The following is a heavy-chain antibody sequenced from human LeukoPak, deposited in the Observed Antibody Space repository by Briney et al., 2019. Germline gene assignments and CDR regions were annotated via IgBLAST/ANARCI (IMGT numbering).Heavy chain of an antibody. V-gene: IGHV3-74*01. CDR2: INSDGSST. CDR1: GFTLSNAW. CDR3: ARGGPPRITIVRGVRNSIWFDP. Sequence: GGSPRDSRAASGFTLSNAWMSWVGQAPGKGLVWVSRINSDGSSTSYADSVKGRFTISRDNAKNTLYLQMNSLRAEDTAVYYCARGGPPRITIVRGVRNSIWFDPWGQGPLVTVSS. J-gene: IGHJ5*02. D-gene: IGHD3-10*01.